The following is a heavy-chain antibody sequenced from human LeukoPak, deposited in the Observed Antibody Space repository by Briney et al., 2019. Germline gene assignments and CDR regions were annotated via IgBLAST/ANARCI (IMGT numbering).Heavy chain of an antibody. CDR1: GFTFRDYG. Sequence: GGSLRLSCAASGFTFRDYGMSWVRQAPGKGLEWVSGINWNGGNTGYADSVEGRFTISRDNAENSVYLQMNSLRAEDTAFYHCARMGESFMITFGGVIVDGLIDYWGQGTLVTVSS. CDR2: INWNGGNT. J-gene: IGHJ4*02. D-gene: IGHD3-16*02. CDR3: ARMGESFMITFGGVIVDGLIDY. V-gene: IGHV3-20*01.